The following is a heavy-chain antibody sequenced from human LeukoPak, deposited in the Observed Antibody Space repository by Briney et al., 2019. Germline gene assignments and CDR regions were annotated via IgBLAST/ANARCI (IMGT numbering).Heavy chain of an antibody. D-gene: IGHD3-22*01. CDR1: GFTFSSYA. Sequence: GGSLRLSCAVSGFTFSSYAMSWVRQAPGKGLEWVSGLSGSGSNTEYADSVKGRFTISRDIAKNTVYLEMNDLRAEDTALYYCAREIGYYFDSDDSRLRGRLDVWGKGTSVTVSS. J-gene: IGHJ6*04. V-gene: IGHV3-23*01. CDR2: LSGSGSNT. CDR3: AREIGYYFDSDDSRLRGRLDV.